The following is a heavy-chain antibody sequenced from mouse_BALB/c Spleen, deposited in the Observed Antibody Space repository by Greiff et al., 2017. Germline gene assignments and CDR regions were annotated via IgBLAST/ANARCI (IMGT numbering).Heavy chain of an antibody. CDR1: GYTFTSYW. V-gene: IGHV1-5*01. Sequence: EVQLQQSGTVLARPGASVKMSCKASGYTFTSYWMHWVKQRPGQGLEWIGAIYPGNSDTSYNQKFKGKAKLTAVTSTSTAYMELSSLTYEDSAVYYCTSPSYYCNYVEDYYAMDYWGQGTSVTVSS. CDR3: TSPSYYCNYVEDYYAMDY. D-gene: IGHD2-1*01. J-gene: IGHJ4*01. CDR2: IYPGNSDT.